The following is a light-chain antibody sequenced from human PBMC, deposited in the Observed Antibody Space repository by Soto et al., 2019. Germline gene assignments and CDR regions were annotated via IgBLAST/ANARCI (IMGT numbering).Light chain of an antibody. V-gene: IGKV3-20*01. CDR1: QSISSSY. J-gene: IGKJ4*01. CDR3: QQFSSSPLT. CDR2: RTF. Sequence: EIVLTQSPGTLSLSPGERATLSCRASQSISSSYLAWYQQKPGQPPRLLLYRTFSRATGIPDRFSGSVSGTDFTLTISRLEPEDFAVYFCQQFSSSPLTFGGGTKVDIK.